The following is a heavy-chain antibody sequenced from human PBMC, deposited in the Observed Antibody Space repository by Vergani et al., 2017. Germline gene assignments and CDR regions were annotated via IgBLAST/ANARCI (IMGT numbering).Heavy chain of an antibody. CDR1: GGTFSSYA. J-gene: IGHJ5*02. V-gene: IGHV1-69*12. CDR3: ARTSYYYDSSGSLYNWFDP. D-gene: IGHD3-22*01. CDR2: IIPIFGTA. Sequence: QVQLVQSGAEVKKPGSSVKVSCKASGGTFSSYAISWVRQAPGQGLEWMGGIIPIFGTANYAQKFQGRVTITADESTSTAYMELSSLRSEDTAVYYCARTSYYYDSSGSLYNWFDPWGQGTLVTVSS.